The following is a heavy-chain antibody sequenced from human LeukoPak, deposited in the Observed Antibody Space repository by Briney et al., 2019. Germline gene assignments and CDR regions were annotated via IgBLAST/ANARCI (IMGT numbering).Heavy chain of an antibody. V-gene: IGHV3-33*01. CDR2: MWYDGTNE. CDR3: ASHGGL. D-gene: IGHD6-25*01. CDR1: GFSFSSYG. J-gene: IGHJ4*02. Sequence: GGSLRLSCVASGFSFSSYGMHWVRQPPGKGLEWVAVMWYDGTNENYADSVKGRFTISRDNLKNTLYLQMNNLRAEDTAVFYCASHGGLWGQGTLVTVSS.